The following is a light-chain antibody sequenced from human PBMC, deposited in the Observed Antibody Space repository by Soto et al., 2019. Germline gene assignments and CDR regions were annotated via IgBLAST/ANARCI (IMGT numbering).Light chain of an antibody. CDR2: DVN. CDR1: RIDIGAYNF. V-gene: IGLV2-14*03. CDR3: TSWTTSTTMI. Sequence: QSALTQPASVSGSPGQSITISCTGTRIDIGAYNFVSWYQQHPGEVPKLMLYDVNVRPSGVSNRFSGSKSGNTASLTISGLQAEDEADYYCTSWTTSTTMIFGGGTKVTVL. J-gene: IGLJ2*01.